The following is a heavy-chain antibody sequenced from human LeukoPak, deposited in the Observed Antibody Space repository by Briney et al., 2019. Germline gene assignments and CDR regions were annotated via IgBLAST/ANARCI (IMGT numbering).Heavy chain of an antibody. J-gene: IGHJ4*01. D-gene: IGHD4-11*01. CDR2: IWSDGSNR. Sequence: PGRSLRFSCAASGFIFSHYGMHWVRQAPGKGLEWVAVIWSDGSNRFYAGSVKGRFTISRDNAQNTVFLQMNSLRGEDTAVYYCARDAQRGFDYSNSLRYWGHGILVTVSS. CDR3: ARDAQRGFDYSNSLRY. CDR1: GFIFSHYG. V-gene: IGHV3-33*01.